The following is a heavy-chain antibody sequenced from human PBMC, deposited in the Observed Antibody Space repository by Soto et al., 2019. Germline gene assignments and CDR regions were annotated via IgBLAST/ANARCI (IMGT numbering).Heavy chain of an antibody. Sequence: GGSLRLSCAASGFTFSSYGMHWVRQAPGKGLEWVAVIWYDGSNKYYADSVKGQFTISRDNSKNTLYLQMNSLRAEETPVYCCARDSGYFDFWGRGSLVTVSS. J-gene: IGHJ4*02. CDR3: ARDSGYFDF. CDR2: IWYDGSNK. D-gene: IGHD6-25*01. CDR1: GFTFSSYG. V-gene: IGHV3-33*08.